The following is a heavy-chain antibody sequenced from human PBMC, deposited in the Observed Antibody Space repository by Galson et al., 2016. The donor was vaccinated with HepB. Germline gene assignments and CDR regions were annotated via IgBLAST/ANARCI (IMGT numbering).Heavy chain of an antibody. CDR3: AKRSIAAAGPHYYYMDV. J-gene: IGHJ6*03. CDR2: ISYDGSNK. V-gene: IGHV3-30*18. D-gene: IGHD6-13*01. CDR1: GFTFSSYG. Sequence: SLRLSCAASGFTFSSYGMHWVRQAPGKGLEWVAVISYDGSNKYYADSVQGRFTISRDNSKNTLYLQMNSLRAEDTAVYYRAKRSIAAAGPHYYYMDVWGKGTTVTVSS.